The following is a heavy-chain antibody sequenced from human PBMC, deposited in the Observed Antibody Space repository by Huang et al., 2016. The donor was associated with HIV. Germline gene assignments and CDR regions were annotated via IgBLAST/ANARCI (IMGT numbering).Heavy chain of an antibody. CDR2: IRYDGNNY. CDR3: AKDLTYTFGRHFDY. D-gene: IGHD3-3*01. V-gene: IGHV3-30*02. Sequence: QVQLVESGGGVVQPGGSLRLSCTAAGFTFGSFGMHWVRQGPVKGLEGGAFIRYDGNNYDYADSVRGRFTISRDNSKDTLYLQMNRLRPDDSAVYYCAKDLTYTFGRHFDYWGRGTLVTVSS. CDR1: GFTFGSFG. J-gene: IGHJ4*02.